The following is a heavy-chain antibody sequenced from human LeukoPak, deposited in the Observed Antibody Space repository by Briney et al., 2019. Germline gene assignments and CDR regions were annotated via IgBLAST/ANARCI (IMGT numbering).Heavy chain of an antibody. CDR1: GFSISDDS. Sequence: GGSLRLSCAASGFSISDDSMNWVRQAPGKGLEWVSSISSSSSYIYYADSVKGRFTISRDNAKNSLYLQMNSLSAEDTAVYYCARDPLGYYYDSSGYYPETAWGQGTLVTVSS. J-gene: IGHJ5*02. D-gene: IGHD3-22*01. CDR2: ISSSSSYI. V-gene: IGHV3-21*01. CDR3: ARDPLGYYYDSSGYYPETA.